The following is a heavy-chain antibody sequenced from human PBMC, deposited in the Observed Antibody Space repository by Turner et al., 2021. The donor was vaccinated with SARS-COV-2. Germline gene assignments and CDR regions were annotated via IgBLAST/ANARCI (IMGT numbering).Heavy chain of an antibody. D-gene: IGHD1-26*01. J-gene: IGHJ4*02. Sequence: EVQLLESGGGLVQPGGSLRLSCAASGFTFSSYAMSWVRQAPGKGLEWASAISGSGGSTYYADSVKGRFTISRDNSKNTLYLQMNSLRAEDTAVYYCAKDLFSGIVGATGFDYWGQGTLVTVSS. CDR1: GFTFSSYA. V-gene: IGHV3-23*01. CDR3: AKDLFSGIVGATGFDY. CDR2: ISGSGGST.